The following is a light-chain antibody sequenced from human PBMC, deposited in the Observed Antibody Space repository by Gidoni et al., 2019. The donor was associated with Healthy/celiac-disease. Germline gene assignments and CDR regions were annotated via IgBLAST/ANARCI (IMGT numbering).Light chain of an antibody. CDR3: QQYGSSPYT. V-gene: IGKV3-20*01. CDR2: GAS. J-gene: IGKJ2*01. CDR1: QSFSSSY. Sequence: EIVLTQSPGTLSLSPGERATLSCRASQSFSSSYLAWYQQKPGQAPRLLIYGASSSATGIPDRFSGSGSGTDFTLTISRLEPEDFAVYYYQQYGSSPYTFGQGTKLEIK.